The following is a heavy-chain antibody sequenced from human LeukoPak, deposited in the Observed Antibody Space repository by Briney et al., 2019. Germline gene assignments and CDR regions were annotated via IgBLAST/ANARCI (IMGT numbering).Heavy chain of an antibody. CDR2: MNPNSGNT. V-gene: IGHV1-8*01. CDR1: GYTFTSYD. D-gene: IGHD3-3*01. CDR3: AREIYDFWSGYYSGYYGMDV. Sequence: GASVKVSCKASGYTFTSYDINWVRQATGQGLEWMGWMNPNSGNTGYAQKFQGRVTMTRNTSISTAYMELSSLRSEDTAVYYCAREIYDFWSGYYSGYYGMDVWGQGTTVTVSS. J-gene: IGHJ6*02.